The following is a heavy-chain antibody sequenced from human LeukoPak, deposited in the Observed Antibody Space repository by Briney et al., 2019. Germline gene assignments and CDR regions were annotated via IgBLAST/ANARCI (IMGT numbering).Heavy chain of an antibody. D-gene: IGHD3-10*01. CDR2: IWYDGSNK. V-gene: IGHV3-33*06. Sequence: GGSLRLSCAVSGPTFSTYGMHWVRQAPGKGLEWVAVIWYDGSNKYYADSVKGRFTISRDNSKNTLYLQMNSLRAEDTAVYYCAKAQTYYYGSGSYHEYWGQGTLVTVSS. CDR3: AKAQTYYYGSGSYHEY. CDR1: GPTFSTYG. J-gene: IGHJ4*02.